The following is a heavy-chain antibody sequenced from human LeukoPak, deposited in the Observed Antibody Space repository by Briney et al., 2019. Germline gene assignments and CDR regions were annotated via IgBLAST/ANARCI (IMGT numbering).Heavy chain of an antibody. J-gene: IGHJ4*02. D-gene: IGHD3-3*01. Sequence: GGSLRLSCAASGFTFSSYAMSWVRQAPGKGLEWVSAISGSGGSTYYADSVKGRFTISRDNSKNTLYLHMSSLRAEDTAIYYCAKAPRIFGVVIDNWGQGILVTVSS. CDR3: AKAPRIFGVVIDN. V-gene: IGHV3-23*01. CDR2: ISGSGGST. CDR1: GFTFSSYA.